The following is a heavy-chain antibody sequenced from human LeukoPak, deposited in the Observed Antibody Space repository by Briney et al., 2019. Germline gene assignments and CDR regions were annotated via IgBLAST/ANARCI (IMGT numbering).Heavy chain of an antibody. CDR3: ARYGDPLSYGMDV. V-gene: IGHV4-34*01. Sequence: PSETLSLTCAVYGGSFSGYYWSWIRQPPGKGLEWIGEINHSGSTNYNPSLKSRVTISVDTSKNQFSLKLSSVTAADTAVYYCARYGDPLSYGMDVWSQGTTVTVSS. CDR1: GGSFSGYY. CDR2: INHSGST. J-gene: IGHJ6*02. D-gene: IGHD4-17*01.